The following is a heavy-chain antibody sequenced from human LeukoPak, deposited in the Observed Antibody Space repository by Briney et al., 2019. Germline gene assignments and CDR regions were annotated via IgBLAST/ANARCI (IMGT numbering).Heavy chain of an antibody. Sequence: GSLRLSCAASGFTVSSNYMSWIRQPPGKGLEWIGEINHSGSTNYNPSLKSRVTISVDTSKNQFSLKLSSVTAADTAVYYCARDYYDSSGYQHRYFDYWGQGTLVTVSS. CDR1: GFTVSSNY. V-gene: IGHV4-34*01. CDR2: INHSGST. CDR3: ARDYYDSSGYQHRYFDY. D-gene: IGHD3-22*01. J-gene: IGHJ4*02.